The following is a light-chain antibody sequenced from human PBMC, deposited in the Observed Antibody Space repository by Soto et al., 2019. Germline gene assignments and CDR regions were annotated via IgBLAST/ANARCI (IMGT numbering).Light chain of an antibody. Sequence: EIVLTQSPGTLSLSPGERATLSCRASQSVSSSYLAWYQKKPGQAPRLLIYGASTRATGIPARFSGSGSATEFTLTISSLQSTDFAVYYCQQYNIWPPWTFGQGTKVDIK. CDR3: QQYNIWPPWT. J-gene: IGKJ1*01. CDR1: QSVSSSY. V-gene: IGKV3-15*01. CDR2: GAS.